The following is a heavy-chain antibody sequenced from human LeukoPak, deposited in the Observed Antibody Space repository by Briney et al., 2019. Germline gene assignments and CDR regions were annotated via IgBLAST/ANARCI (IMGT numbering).Heavy chain of an antibody. CDR1: GFTFDDYA. V-gene: IGHV3-9*01. CDR3: AKGYSSSWYYFDY. CDR2: ISWNSGSI. D-gene: IGHD6-13*01. Sequence: LRLSCAASGFTFDDYAMHWVRQAPGKGLEWVSGISWNSGSIGYADSVKGRFTISRDNAKNSLYLQMNSLRAEDTALYYCAKGYSSSWYYFDYWGQGTLVTVSS. J-gene: IGHJ4*02.